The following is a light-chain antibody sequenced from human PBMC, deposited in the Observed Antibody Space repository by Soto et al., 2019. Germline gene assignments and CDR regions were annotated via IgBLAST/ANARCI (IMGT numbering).Light chain of an antibody. CDR2: DVN. J-gene: IGLJ3*02. CDR3: TSYVTSTTL. Sequence: QSALTQPASVSGSPGQSITISCTGSSSDIGGYNYVSWYQQHPGKVPKLLIYDVNNRPSGISDRFSGSQSGNTASLTISGLQAEDEATYYCTSYVTSTTLFGGGTKLTVL. V-gene: IGLV2-14*03. CDR1: SSDIGGYNY.